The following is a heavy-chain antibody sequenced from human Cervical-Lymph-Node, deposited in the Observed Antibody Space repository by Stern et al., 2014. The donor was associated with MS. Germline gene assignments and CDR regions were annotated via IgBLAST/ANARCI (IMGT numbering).Heavy chain of an antibody. J-gene: IGHJ2*01. CDR1: GGSITNRDY. V-gene: IGHV4-39*02. Sequence: QVQLQQSGPGLVKPSETLSLTCTVSGGSITNRDYWGWIRQSPGKGLEWIGSVHYSGITYYRPSLKSRATISIDKSRNQFFLRLPSETATDTAVYFCARGVTAVTNYVPNWCFDLWGRGTLVTVSS. D-gene: IGHD4-11*01. CDR3: ARGVTAVTNYVPNWCFDL. CDR2: VHYSGIT.